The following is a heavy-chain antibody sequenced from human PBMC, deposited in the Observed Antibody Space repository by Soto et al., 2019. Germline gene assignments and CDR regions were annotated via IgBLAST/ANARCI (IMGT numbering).Heavy chain of an antibody. CDR2: ISGSGIST. J-gene: IGHJ2*01. D-gene: IGHD3-16*01. CDR3: VRDRDPMNREVIMTVGHLRL. V-gene: IGHV3-23*01. CDR1: GFTFSTYP. Sequence: EAQLLESGGGLVQPGGSLRLSCAASGFTFSTYPMSWVRQAPGKGLEWVSGISGSGISTYYTDSVKGRFTISRDNSKNTFFLQMNSLRDEDTAVYYYVRDRDPMNREVIMTVGHLRLWGRGTLVSVSS.